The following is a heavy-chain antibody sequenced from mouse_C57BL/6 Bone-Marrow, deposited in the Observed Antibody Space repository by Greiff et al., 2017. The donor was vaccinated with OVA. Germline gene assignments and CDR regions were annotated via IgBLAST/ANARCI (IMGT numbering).Heavy chain of an antibody. D-gene: IGHD2-4*01. CDR1: GFNIKDDY. V-gene: IGHV14-4*01. Sequence: EVQLQESGAELVRPGASVKLSCTASGFNIKDDYMHWVKQRPEQGLEWIGWIYPENGDTEYASKFQGKATITADTSSNTAYLQLSSLTSEDTAVYYCTTLYYDYDWFAYWGQGTLVTVSA. CDR3: TTLYYDYDWFAY. CDR2: IYPENGDT. J-gene: IGHJ3*01.